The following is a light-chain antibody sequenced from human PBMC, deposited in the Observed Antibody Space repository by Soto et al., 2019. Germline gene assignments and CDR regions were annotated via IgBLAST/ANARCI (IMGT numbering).Light chain of an antibody. J-gene: IGLJ2*01. Sequence: QSALTQPASVSGSPGQSITISCTGTSSDVGGYNFVSWYQQHPGEAPKVMIYEVSNRPSGVSNRFSGSKSGNTASLTISGLLAEDEADYYCSSYTSSSTRVFGGGTKVTVL. V-gene: IGLV2-14*01. CDR2: EVS. CDR3: SSYTSSSTRV. CDR1: SSDVGGYNF.